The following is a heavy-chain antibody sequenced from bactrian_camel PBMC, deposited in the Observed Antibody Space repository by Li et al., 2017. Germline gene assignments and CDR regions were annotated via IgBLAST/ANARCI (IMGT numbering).Heavy chain of an antibody. CDR2: LYSGNNAT. Sequence: HVQLVESGGGSVEAGGSLTLSCAVSGYSGRCMGWFRQAPGKEREAVATLYSGNNATYYADSVKDRFSVSRDSAKNTVYLQMNSLKPEDTAMYYCAADIFPCHTPATLTRISAEYWGRGTQVTVS. CDR1: GYSGRC. J-gene: IGHJ4*01. D-gene: IGHD4*01. V-gene: IGHV3-2*01. CDR3: AADIFPCHTPATLTRISAEY.